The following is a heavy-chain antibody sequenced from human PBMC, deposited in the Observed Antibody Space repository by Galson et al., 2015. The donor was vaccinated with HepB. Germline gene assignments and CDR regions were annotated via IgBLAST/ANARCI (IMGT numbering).Heavy chain of an antibody. CDR1: GYIFTNYA. CDR2: IHAGNGMT. CDR3: ARNTVGTIHLDI. J-gene: IGHJ3*02. D-gene: IGHD5-12*01. V-gene: IGHV1-3*01. Sequence: SVKVSCKASGYIFTNYAIHWVRQAPGQGLEWMGWIHAGNGMTKSSQNFQDRVTITRDTSASTAYMELSGLRSEDSAAYYCARNTVGTIHLDIWGQGTVVIVSS.